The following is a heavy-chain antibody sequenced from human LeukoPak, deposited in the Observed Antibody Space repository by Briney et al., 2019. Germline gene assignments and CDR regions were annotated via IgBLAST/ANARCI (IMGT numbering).Heavy chain of an antibody. Sequence: SETLSLTCTVSGGSIGGHYWTWIRQPPGKGLEWIGYIYDIGSTTYNPSLKSRVTISVDTSKNQFSLKLSSVTAADTAVYYCARGGVLKSVDYWGQGTLVTVSS. CDR1: GGSIGGHY. J-gene: IGHJ4*02. CDR2: IYDIGST. D-gene: IGHD3-16*01. CDR3: ARGGVLKSVDY. V-gene: IGHV4-59*11.